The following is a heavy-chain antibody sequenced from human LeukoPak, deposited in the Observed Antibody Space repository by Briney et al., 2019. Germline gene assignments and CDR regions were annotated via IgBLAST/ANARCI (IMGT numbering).Heavy chain of an antibody. D-gene: IGHD3-9*01. J-gene: IGHJ5*02. CDR2: INPNSGGT. CDR3: ARDTYDILTGYPNWFDP. Sequence: ASVKVSCKASGYTFTGYYMHWVRQATGQGLEWMGWINPNSGGTNYAQKFQGRVTMTRDTSISTAYMELSRLRSDDTAVYYCARDTYDILTGYPNWFDPWGQGTLVTVSS. V-gene: IGHV1-2*02. CDR1: GYTFTGYY.